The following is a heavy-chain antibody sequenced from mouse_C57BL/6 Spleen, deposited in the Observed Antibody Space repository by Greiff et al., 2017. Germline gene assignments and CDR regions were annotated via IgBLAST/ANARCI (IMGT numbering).Heavy chain of an antibody. D-gene: IGHD2-5*01. CDR3: TTTYYSNYWFAY. J-gene: IGHJ3*01. CDR1: GFNIKDYY. CDR2: IDPEDGDT. Sequence: EVQLQQSGAELVRPGASVKLSCTASGFNIKDYYMHWVKQRPEQGLEWIGRIDPEDGDTEYAPKFQGKATMTADTSSNTAYLQLSSLTSEDTAVYYCTTTYYSNYWFAYWGQGTLVTVSA. V-gene: IGHV14-1*01.